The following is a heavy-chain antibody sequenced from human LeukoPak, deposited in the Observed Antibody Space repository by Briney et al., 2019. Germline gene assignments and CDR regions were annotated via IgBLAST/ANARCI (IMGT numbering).Heavy chain of an antibody. Sequence: ASVKVSCKASGYTFTGYYIHWVRQAPGQGLEWMGWINPNSGGTNYAQKFQGRVTMTRDTSISTAYMELSRLRSDGTAVYYCAKVMGSGQWLVEREDFDIWGQGTMVTVSS. V-gene: IGHV1-2*02. J-gene: IGHJ3*02. D-gene: IGHD6-19*01. CDR3: AKVMGSGQWLVEREDFDI. CDR1: GYTFTGYY. CDR2: INPNSGGT.